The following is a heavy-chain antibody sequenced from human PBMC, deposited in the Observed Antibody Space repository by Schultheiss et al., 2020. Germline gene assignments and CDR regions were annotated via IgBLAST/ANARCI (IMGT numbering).Heavy chain of an antibody. CDR3: ARELGSGSYGYGMDV. CDR2: IWYDGSNK. Sequence: GESLKISCVASGFTFSSYGMHWVRQAPGKGLEWVAVIWYDGSNKYYADSVKGRFTISRDNSKNTLYLQMSSLRAEDTAVYYCARELGSGSYGYGMDVWGQGTTVTGSS. V-gene: IGHV3-33*01. D-gene: IGHD3-10*01. CDR1: GFTFSSYG. J-gene: IGHJ6*02.